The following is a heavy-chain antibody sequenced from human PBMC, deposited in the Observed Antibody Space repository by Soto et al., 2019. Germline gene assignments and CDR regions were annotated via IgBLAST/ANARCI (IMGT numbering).Heavy chain of an antibody. Sequence: SVKVSCNASGYTFTCYGISWVRQAPGQGLEWMGWISAYNGKTNYAQKLQGRVTMTTDTSTSTAYMELRSLRSDDTAVYYCATVGHCSSTSCYPVDYWGQGTLVT. D-gene: IGHD2-2*01. J-gene: IGHJ4*02. V-gene: IGHV1-18*01. CDR1: GYTFTCYG. CDR2: ISAYNGKT. CDR3: ATVGHCSSTSCYPVDY.